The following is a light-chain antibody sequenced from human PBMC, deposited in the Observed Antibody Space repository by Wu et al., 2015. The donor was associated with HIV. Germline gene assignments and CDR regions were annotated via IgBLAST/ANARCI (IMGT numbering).Light chain of an antibody. CDR3: QQYGSSPIT. CDR2: EAY. CDR1: SLGSNW. V-gene: IGKV3-20*01. J-gene: IGKJ5*01. Sequence: SLGSNWLAWYQXKPGQXPRLLMYEAYKKAAGVSDRFSGAGSGTDFSLTITRLQTDDFAFYFCQQYGSSPITFGPGTRL.